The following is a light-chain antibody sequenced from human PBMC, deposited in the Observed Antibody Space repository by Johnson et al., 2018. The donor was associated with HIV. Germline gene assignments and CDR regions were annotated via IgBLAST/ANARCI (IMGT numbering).Light chain of an antibody. CDR2: DND. V-gene: IGLV1-51*01. J-gene: IGLJ1*01. CDR1: YSNIGNNY. Sequence: QSVLTQPPSVSAAPGQKVTISCSGSYSNIGNNYVSWYQQVAGTAPKLLIYDNDKRPSGIPDRFSASKSGTSAILDITGLQTGDEADYYCGTWDNSLGAHYVFGIGTKVTVL. CDR3: GTWDNSLGAHYV.